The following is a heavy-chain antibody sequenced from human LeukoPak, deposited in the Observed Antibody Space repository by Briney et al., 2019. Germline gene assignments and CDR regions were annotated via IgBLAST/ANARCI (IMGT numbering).Heavy chain of an antibody. CDR1: GGSINGYY. V-gene: IGHV4-59*01. J-gene: IGHJ6*02. Sequence: SDTLSLTCNVSGGSINGYYWTWIRQPPGKGLEWIGYMFYNGNTNYSPSLKSRVTISLDTSKSQISMRLTSVTAADTGVYHCARLTREDGVDVWGQGTTVTVSS. CDR3: ARLTREDGVDV. CDR2: MFYNGNT.